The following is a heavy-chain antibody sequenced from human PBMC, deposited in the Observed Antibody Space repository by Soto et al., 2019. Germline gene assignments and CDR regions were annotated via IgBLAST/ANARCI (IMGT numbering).Heavy chain of an antibody. J-gene: IGHJ6*03. CDR1: GGSISSYY. V-gene: IGHV4-34*01. Sequence: ASETLSLTCTVSGGSISSYYWSWIRQPPGKGLEWIGEINHSGSTNYNPSLKSRVTISVDTSKNQFSLKLSSVTAADTAVYYCARGWRQLPYYYYYMDVWGKGTTVTVSS. D-gene: IGHD2-2*01. CDR3: ARGWRQLPYYYYYMDV. CDR2: INHSGST.